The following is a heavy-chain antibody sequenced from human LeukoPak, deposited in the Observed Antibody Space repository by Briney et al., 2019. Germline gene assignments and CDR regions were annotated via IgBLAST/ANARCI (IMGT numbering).Heavy chain of an antibody. D-gene: IGHD3-3*01. CDR1: GFTFSSYS. V-gene: IGHV3-48*01. Sequence: GGSLRLSCAASGFTFSSYSLNWDRQAPGKGLEWVSYISSSSSTIYYADSVKGRFTISRDNARKSVYLQMNSLRAEDTAVYYCARDRSRYLEWLLSPQDYWGQGTLVTVSS. J-gene: IGHJ4*02. CDR3: ARDRSRYLEWLLSPQDY. CDR2: ISSSSSTI.